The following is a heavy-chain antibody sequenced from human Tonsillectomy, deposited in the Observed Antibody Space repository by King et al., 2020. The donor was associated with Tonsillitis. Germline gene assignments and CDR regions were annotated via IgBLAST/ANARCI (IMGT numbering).Heavy chain of an antibody. CDR1: GGSISSGGYY. D-gene: IGHD3-22*01. V-gene: IGHV4-31*03. Sequence: QLQESGPGLVKPSQTLSLTCTVSGGSISSGGYYWSWIRQHPGKGLEWIGYIYYSGSTYYSPSLKSRITMSVDTSKNQFSLKLSSVTAADTAVYYCARGDYYASSGYIHDAFDIWGQGTMVTVSS. J-gene: IGHJ3*02. CDR3: ARGDYYASSGYIHDAFDI. CDR2: IYYSGST.